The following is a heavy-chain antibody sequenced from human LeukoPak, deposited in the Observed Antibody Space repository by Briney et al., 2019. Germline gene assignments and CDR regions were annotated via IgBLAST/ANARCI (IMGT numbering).Heavy chain of an antibody. CDR1: GFTFSRYS. V-gene: IGHV3-21*04. CDR2: ITGGSDYI. CDR3: AKEEQLFDYFDY. J-gene: IGHJ4*02. D-gene: IGHD1/OR15-1a*01. Sequence: PGGSLRLSCAASGFTFSRYSVNWVRQAPGKGLEWVSCITGGSDYIFYADSVRGRFTISRDNAKNSLYLQMNSLRAEDTAVYYCAKEEQLFDYFDYWGQGTLVTVSS.